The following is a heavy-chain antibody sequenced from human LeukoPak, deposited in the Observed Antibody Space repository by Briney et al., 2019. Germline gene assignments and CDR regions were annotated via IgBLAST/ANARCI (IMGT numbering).Heavy chain of an antibody. J-gene: IGHJ5*02. Sequence: ASVKVSCKASGYTFTGYYMHWVRQAPGQGLEWMGWINPNSGGTNYAQKFQGRVTMTRDTSISTAYMELSRLRSDDTAVYYSARPARSSNRFDPWGQGTLVTVSS. V-gene: IGHV1-2*02. CDR2: INPNSGGT. CDR1: GYTFTGYY. CDR3: ARPARSSNRFDP. D-gene: IGHD2-2*01.